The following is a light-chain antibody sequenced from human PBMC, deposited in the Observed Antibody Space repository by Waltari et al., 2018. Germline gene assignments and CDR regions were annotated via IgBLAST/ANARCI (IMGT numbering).Light chain of an antibody. Sequence: EIVLTQSPGTLSLSPGERATLSCRASQSVSSSYLAWYQQKPGQAPRLLIHGASSRATGIQERFSGSGSGTDFTLTISRLEPEDFAVYYCQQYGRSWNTFGQGTKLEIK. J-gene: IGKJ2*01. V-gene: IGKV3-20*01. CDR3: QQYGRSWNT. CDR1: QSVSSSY. CDR2: GAS.